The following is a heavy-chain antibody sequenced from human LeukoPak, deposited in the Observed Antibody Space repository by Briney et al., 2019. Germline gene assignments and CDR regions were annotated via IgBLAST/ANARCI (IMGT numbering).Heavy chain of an antibody. CDR2: IYTSGST. J-gene: IGHJ3*02. CDR1: GGSISSGSYF. Sequence: SGTLSLTCTVSGGSISSGSYFWSWIRQPAGKGLEWIGRIYTSGSTNYNPSLKSRVTISADTSKNQFSLKLTSVAAADTAVYYCARGHSGDTFDIWGQGTMVTVSS. CDR3: ARGHSGDTFDI. V-gene: IGHV4-61*02. D-gene: IGHD1-26*01.